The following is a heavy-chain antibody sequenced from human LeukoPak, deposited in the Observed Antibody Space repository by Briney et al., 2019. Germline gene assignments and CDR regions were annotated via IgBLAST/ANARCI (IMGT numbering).Heavy chain of an antibody. CDR2: IYTSGST. Sequence: SETLSLTCTVSGGSISSYYWSWIRQPAGKGLEWIGRIYTSGSTNYNPSLKSRVTISVDTSKNRFSLKLSSVTAADTAVYYCAREGYDSSGYSDWGQGTLVTVSS. J-gene: IGHJ4*02. V-gene: IGHV4-4*07. D-gene: IGHD3-22*01. CDR3: AREGYDSSGYSD. CDR1: GGSISSYY.